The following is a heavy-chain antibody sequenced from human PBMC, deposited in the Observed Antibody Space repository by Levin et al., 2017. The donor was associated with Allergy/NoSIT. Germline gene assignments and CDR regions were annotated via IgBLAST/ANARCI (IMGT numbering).Heavy chain of an antibody. CDR3: ATVHSRGI. V-gene: IGHV3-48*02. D-gene: IGHD3-16*01. CDR1: GFSFSSYS. Sequence: PGGSLRLSCAASGFSFSSYSMNWVRQAPGKGLEWLSYITGSGGSTHYADSVKGRFTISRDNAKNSLFLQMNSLRDEDTAVYYCATVHSRGIWGQGTLVTVSS. CDR2: ITGSGGST. J-gene: IGHJ1*01.